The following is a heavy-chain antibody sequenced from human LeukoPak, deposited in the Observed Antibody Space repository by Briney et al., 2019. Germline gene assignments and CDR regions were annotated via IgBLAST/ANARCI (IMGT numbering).Heavy chain of an antibody. Sequence: GGSLGLSCAASGFTFSSYAMHWVRQAPGKGLEYVSAISSNGGSTYYANSVKGRFTISRDNSKNTLYLQMGSLRAEDMAVYYCARGNVGATIFGVVPMDVWGQGTTVTVSS. V-gene: IGHV3-64*01. D-gene: IGHD3-3*01. CDR2: ISSNGGST. J-gene: IGHJ6*02. CDR3: ARGNVGATIFGVVPMDV. CDR1: GFTFSSYA.